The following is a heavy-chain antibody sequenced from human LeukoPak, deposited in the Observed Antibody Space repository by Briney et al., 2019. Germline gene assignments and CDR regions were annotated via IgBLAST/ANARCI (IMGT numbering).Heavy chain of an antibody. J-gene: IGHJ4*02. D-gene: IGHD5-18*01. V-gene: IGHV4-59*12. Sequence: TSETLSLTCTVSGGSISSYYWSWIRQPPGKGLEWIGYIYYSGSTNYNPSLKSRVTISVDTSKNQFSLKLSSVTAADTAVYYCARGRRYIKYYFDYWGQGTLVTVSS. CDR3: ARGRRYIKYYFDY. CDR1: GGSISSYY. CDR2: IYYSGST.